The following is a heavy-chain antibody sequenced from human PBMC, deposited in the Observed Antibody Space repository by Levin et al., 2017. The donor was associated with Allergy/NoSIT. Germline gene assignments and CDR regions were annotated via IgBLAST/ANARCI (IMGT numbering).Heavy chain of an antibody. Sequence: GGSLRLSCTASGFTFNTYGMHWVRQAPGKGLEWVAIIWYDGNVKNYTDSVKGRFTVSRDNSKSTVYLQMNSLRAEDTAVYYCARAEVYHYDVLTDYYYYYMDVWGRGTTVTVSS. D-gene: IGHD3-9*01. CDR3: ARAEVYHYDVLTDYYYYYMDV. V-gene: IGHV3-33*01. CDR2: IWYDGNVK. CDR1: GFTFNTYG. J-gene: IGHJ6*03.